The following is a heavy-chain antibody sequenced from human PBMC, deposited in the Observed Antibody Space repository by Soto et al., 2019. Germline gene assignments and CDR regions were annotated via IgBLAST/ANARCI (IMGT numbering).Heavy chain of an antibody. V-gene: IGHV3-11*01. Sequence: QVQLVESGGGLVKPGGSLRLSCAASGFTSSDYYMSWIRQAPGKGLEYISYISSSGNTIYNADSVRGRFTISRDNAKNSLYLQMNSLRAEDTAVYYCARDRSSSWYGRGYHYCGMDVWGQGTTVTVSS. CDR1: GFTSSDYY. CDR3: ARDRSSSWYGRGYHYCGMDV. D-gene: IGHD6-13*01. CDR2: ISSSGNTI. J-gene: IGHJ6*02.